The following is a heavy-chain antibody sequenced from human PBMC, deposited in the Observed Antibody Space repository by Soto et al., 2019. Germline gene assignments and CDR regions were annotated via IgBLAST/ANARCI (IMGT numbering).Heavy chain of an antibody. CDR1: GDSVSIYSGA. J-gene: IGHJ4*02. CDR3: AHRFDWYYFDY. D-gene: IGHD3-9*01. Sequence: PSQTLSLTCVISGDSVSIYSGAWNWIRQPPGKALEWPALIYWDDDKRYSPSLKSRLTVTKDTSKNQVVLTMTNMDPLDTATYYCAHRFDWYYFDYWGQGTLVTVSS. CDR2: IYWDDDK. V-gene: IGHV2-5*08.